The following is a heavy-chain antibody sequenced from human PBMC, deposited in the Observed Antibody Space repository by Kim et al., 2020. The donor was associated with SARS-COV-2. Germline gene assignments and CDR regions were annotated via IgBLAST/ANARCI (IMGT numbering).Heavy chain of an antibody. J-gene: IGHJ6*02. Sequence: AGDTYYPGSVKGRFTISRENAKNSLYLQMNSLRAGDTAIYYCARATSGMDVWGQGTTVTVSS. CDR2: AGDT. V-gene: IGHV3-13*01. CDR3: ARATSGMDV.